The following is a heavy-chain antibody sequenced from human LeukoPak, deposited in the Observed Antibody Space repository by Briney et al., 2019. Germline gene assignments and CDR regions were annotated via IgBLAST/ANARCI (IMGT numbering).Heavy chain of an antibody. J-gene: IGHJ4*02. CDR1: GFTFSSYE. V-gene: IGHV3-23*01. D-gene: IGHD6-19*01. CDR2: ISGIGGTT. CDR3: AKDRSGVAVAGSLFDY. Sequence: GGSLRLSCAASGFTFSSYEMNWVRQAPGRGLEWVSGISGIGGTTYYAASVKGRFTISRDNSKNTLYLQMNSLRAEDTAVYYCAKDRSGVAVAGSLFDYWGQGTLVTVSS.